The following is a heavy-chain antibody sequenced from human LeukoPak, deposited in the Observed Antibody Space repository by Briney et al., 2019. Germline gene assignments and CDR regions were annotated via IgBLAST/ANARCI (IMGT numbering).Heavy chain of an antibody. J-gene: IGHJ3*02. CDR2: IYHSGST. D-gene: IGHD3-22*01. Sequence: SETLSLTCAVSGGSISSGGYSWSWIRQPPGKGLEWIGYIYHSGSTYYNPSLKSRVTISVDRFKNQFSLKLSSVTAADTAVYYCARGGTGIGGYYYDSSGYPDAFDIWGQGTMVTVSS. CDR1: GGSISSGGYS. CDR3: ARGGTGIGGYYYDSSGYPDAFDI. V-gene: IGHV4-30-2*01.